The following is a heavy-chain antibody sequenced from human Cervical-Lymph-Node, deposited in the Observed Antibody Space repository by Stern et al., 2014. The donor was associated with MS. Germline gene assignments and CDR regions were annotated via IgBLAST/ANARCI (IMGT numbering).Heavy chain of an antibody. D-gene: IGHD1-26*01. CDR2: IFYTWTT. V-gene: IGHV4-59*08. CDR3: ARQGATTVTADY. Sequence: QLVQSGPGLLKPSETLSLTCTVSGVSISNNYWTWIRQPPVKGLEWIGYIFYTWTTNYTPSLDSRVTMSVDISKHHFPLKLRFVTAADTAVYYCARQGATTVTADYWGQGTLVTVSS. J-gene: IGHJ4*02. CDR1: GVSISNNY.